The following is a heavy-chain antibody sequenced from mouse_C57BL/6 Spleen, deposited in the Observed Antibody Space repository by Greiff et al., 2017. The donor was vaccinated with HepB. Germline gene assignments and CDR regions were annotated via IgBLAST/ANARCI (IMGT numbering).Heavy chain of an antibody. CDR1: GYTFTDYE. CDR2: IDPETGGT. Sequence: LQESGAELVRPGASVTLSCKASGYTFTDYEMHWVKQTPVHGLEWIGAIDPETGGTAYNQKFKGKAILTADKSSSTAYMELRSLTSEDSAVYYCTRTLYSKGAMDYWGQGTSVTVSS. D-gene: IGHD2-5*01. CDR3: TRTLYSKGAMDY. J-gene: IGHJ4*01. V-gene: IGHV1-15*01.